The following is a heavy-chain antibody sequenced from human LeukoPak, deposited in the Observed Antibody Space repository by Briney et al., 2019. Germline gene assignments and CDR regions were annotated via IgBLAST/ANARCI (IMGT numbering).Heavy chain of an antibody. V-gene: IGHV1-2*02. CDR1: GYTFTGYD. J-gene: IGHJ6*02. D-gene: IGHD2-15*01. CDR2: INTNSGGT. CDR3: ARPLYCSGGTCHSDYYYGIDV. Sequence: ASVNVSCKASGYTFTGYDMHWVRQAPGEGLEWMGRINTNSGGTNYAQKFQGRVTMTRDTSISTVYMELRGLKTGDTAIYFCARPLYCSGGTCHSDYYYGIDVWGQGTTVTVSS.